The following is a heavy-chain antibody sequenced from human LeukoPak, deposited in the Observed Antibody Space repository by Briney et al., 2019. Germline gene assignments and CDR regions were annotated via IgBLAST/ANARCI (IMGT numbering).Heavy chain of an antibody. D-gene: IGHD3-10*01. V-gene: IGHV3-23*01. CDR2: ISGSGGST. J-gene: IGHJ4*02. Sequence: GESLKISCAASGFTFSSYAMSWVRQAPGKGLEWVSAISGSGGSTYYADSVKGRFTISRDNSKNTLYLQMNSLRAEDTAVYYCAKDPKSYYGSGGYPYYFDYWGQGTLVTVSS. CDR3: AKDPKSYYGSGGYPYYFDY. CDR1: GFTFSSYA.